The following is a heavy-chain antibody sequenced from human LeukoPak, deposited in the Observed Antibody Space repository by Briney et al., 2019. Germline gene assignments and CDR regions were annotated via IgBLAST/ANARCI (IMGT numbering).Heavy chain of an antibody. CDR2: IYYSGST. J-gene: IGHJ4*02. CDR1: GGSINSYY. CDR3: ARHYGP. D-gene: IGHD3-10*01. Sequence: KPSETLSLTCTVSGGSINSYYWGWIRQPPGKGLEWIGSIYYSGSTYYNPSLKSRVTISVDTSKNQFSLKLNSVTATDTAVYYCARHYGPWGQGTLVTVSS. V-gene: IGHV4-39*01.